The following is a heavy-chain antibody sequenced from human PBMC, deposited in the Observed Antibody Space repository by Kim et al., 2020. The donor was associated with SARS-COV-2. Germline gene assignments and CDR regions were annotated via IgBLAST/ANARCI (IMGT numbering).Heavy chain of an antibody. V-gene: IGHV3-9*01. Sequence: GGSLRLSCAASGFTFDDYAMHWVRQVPGKGLEWVSGISWNSGTIGYADSVKGRFTISRDNAKNSLYLQMNSLRAEDTAVYYCAKDISPITIFGEGYYGMDVWHQGTTVTVSS. J-gene: IGHJ6*02. CDR3: AKDISPITIFGEGYYGMDV. CDR2: ISWNSGTI. CDR1: GFTFDDYA. D-gene: IGHD3-3*01.